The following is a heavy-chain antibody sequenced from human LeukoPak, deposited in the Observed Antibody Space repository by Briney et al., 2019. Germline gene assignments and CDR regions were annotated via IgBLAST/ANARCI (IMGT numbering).Heavy chain of an antibody. J-gene: IGHJ5*02. CDR3: ARDRNHYYDSSGSANWFDP. V-gene: IGHV3-11*01. CDR2: ISSIGSTI. D-gene: IGHD3-22*01. CDR1: GFTFSDYY. Sequence: GGSLRLSCAASGFTFSDYYMSWIRQAPGNGREWVSYISSIGSTIYYADSVKGRFTVFRHNAKNSLYLQMNSLRAEDTAVYYCARDRNHYYDSSGSANWFDPWGQGTLVTVSS.